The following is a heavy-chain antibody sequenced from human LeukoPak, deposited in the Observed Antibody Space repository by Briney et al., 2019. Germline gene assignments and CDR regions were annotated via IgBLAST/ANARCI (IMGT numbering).Heavy chain of an antibody. D-gene: IGHD6-13*01. CDR2: ISSSGSYI. V-gene: IGHV3-48*03. CDR1: GFAFSIYE. Sequence: PGWSLRLSCTASGFAFSIYEMDWVRQAPGKGLEWVSYISSSGSYIQYAESVKGRFTISRDNAEKSLFLQMNSLRDGDTAVYYCARDPGYSSTGVDAFDIWGRGTMVTVSS. CDR3: ARDPGYSSTGVDAFDI. J-gene: IGHJ3*02.